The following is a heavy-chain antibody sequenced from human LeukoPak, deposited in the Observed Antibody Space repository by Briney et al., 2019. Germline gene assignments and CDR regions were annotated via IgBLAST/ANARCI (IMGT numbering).Heavy chain of an antibody. CDR1: GGSFSGYY. CDR3: ARLWNRITMVRGVTYYYYMDV. CDR2: INNSGST. V-gene: IGHV4-34*01. J-gene: IGHJ6*03. D-gene: IGHD3-10*01. Sequence: SXXLXLTCAVYGGSFSGYYWSWIRQPPGKGLEWIGEINNSGSTNYNPSLKRGVTISVDKCKKQFSLKLRSADAAGQAVYYCARLWNRITMVRGVTYYYYMDVWGKGTTVTVSS.